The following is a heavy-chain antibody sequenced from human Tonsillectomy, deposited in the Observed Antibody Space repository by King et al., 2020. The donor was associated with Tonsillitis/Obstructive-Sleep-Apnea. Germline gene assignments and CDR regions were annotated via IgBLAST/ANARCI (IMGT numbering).Heavy chain of an antibody. CDR3: ARENGDFYYYYGMDV. J-gene: IGHJ6*02. D-gene: IGHD4-17*01. CDR2: ISYDGSNK. Sequence: VQLVESGGGVVQPGRSLRLSCAASGFTFSSYAMHWVRQAPGKGLEWVAVISYDGSNKYYADPVKGRFTISRDNSKNTLYLQMNSLRAEDTAVYYCARENGDFYYYYGMDVWGQGTPGTVSS. V-gene: IGHV3-30*04. CDR1: GFTFSSYA.